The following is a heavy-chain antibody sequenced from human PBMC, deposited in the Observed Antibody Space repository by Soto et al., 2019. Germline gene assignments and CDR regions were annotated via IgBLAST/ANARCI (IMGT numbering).Heavy chain of an antibody. D-gene: IGHD2-15*01. Sequence: SVKVSCKASGGTFSSYAISWVRQAPGQGFEWMGGIIPIFGTANYAQKFQGRVTITADESTSTAYMELSSLRSEDTAVYYCARDYCSGGSCYFNWFDPWGQGTLVTVAS. CDR1: GGTFSSYA. CDR2: IIPIFGTA. J-gene: IGHJ5*02. CDR3: ARDYCSGGSCYFNWFDP. V-gene: IGHV1-69*13.